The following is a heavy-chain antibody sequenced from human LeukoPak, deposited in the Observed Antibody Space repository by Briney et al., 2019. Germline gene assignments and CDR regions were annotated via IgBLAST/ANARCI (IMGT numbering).Heavy chain of an antibody. D-gene: IGHD3-9*01. V-gene: IGHV4-34*01. CDR1: GVSINDYY. J-gene: IGHJ4*02. CDR2: ISHTEGT. CDR3: ARIRCGHSGSVCYNH. Sequence: PSETLSLACGVFGVSINDYYWSWIRQSPGKGLEWIGEISHTEGTRYNPSLESRVAMSVGTSENQLSLKLIFVTAADTAVYYCARIRCGHSGSVCYNHWGLGTLVTVSS.